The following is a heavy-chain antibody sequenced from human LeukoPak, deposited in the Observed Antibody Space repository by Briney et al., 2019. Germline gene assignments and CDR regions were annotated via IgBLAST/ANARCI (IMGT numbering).Heavy chain of an antibody. CDR1: GASISNYY. D-gene: IGHD2-15*01. CDR3: ARYAATGGPNWFDP. Sequence: PSETLSLTCTVSGASISNYYLSWTRQPPGKGLKWIGYIHNTGRTNYNPSLKSRVTISADTSKTQFSLRLSSVTAADTAIYYCARYAATGGPNWFDPWGPGTLVTVSS. J-gene: IGHJ5*02. V-gene: IGHV4-59*01. CDR2: IHNTGRT.